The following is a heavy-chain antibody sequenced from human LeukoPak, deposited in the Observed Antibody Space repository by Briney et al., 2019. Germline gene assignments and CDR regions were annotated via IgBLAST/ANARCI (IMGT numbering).Heavy chain of an antibody. J-gene: IGHJ3*02. Sequence: ASVKVSCKPSGYTFTDYYMHWVRQAPGQGLEWMGWSNPNSGGTIYAQNFQGRVTMTRDTSISTAYMELSSDDTAVYYCARESAGRRSFDIWGQGTMVTVSS. D-gene: IGHD3-10*01. CDR2: SNPNSGGT. CDR1: GYTFTDYY. V-gene: IGHV1-2*02. CDR3: ARESAGRRSFDI.